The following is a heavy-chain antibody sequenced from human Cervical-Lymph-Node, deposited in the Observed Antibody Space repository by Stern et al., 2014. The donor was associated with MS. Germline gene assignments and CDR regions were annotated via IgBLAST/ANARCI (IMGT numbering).Heavy chain of an antibody. V-gene: IGHV1-18*01. J-gene: IGHJ4*02. CDR1: GYKFNDYG. D-gene: IGHD3-22*01. CDR3: ARGSDYYDSSGYYWQYYFDY. CDR2: ISAYRGNT. Sequence: QVQLVQSGAEVKKPGASVKVSCKASGYKFNDYGISWVRQAPGQGLKWMGWISAYRGNTNYAQRLQGRVTMTTDTSTSTAYMELRSLRSDDTAVYYCARGSDYYDSSGYYWQYYFDYWGQGTLVTVSS.